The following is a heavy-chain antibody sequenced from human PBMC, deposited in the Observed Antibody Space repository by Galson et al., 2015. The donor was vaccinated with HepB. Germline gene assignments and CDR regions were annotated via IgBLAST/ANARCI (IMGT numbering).Heavy chain of an antibody. V-gene: IGHV1-46*03. CDR3: ARGGVTMVRGVTWGWFDP. CDR1: GYTFTSYY. Sequence: SVKVSCKASGYTFTSYYMHWVRQAPGQGLEWMGIINPSGGSTSYAQKFQGRVTMTRDTSTSTVYMELSSLRSEDTAVYYCARGGVTMVRGVTWGWFDPWGQGTLVTVSS. J-gene: IGHJ5*02. D-gene: IGHD3-10*01. CDR2: INPSGGST.